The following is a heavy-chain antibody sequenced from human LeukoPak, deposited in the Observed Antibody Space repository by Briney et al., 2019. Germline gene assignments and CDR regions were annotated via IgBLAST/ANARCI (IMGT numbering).Heavy chain of an antibody. CDR2: ISGNDGDT. J-gene: IGHJ4*02. V-gene: IGHV1-18*01. Sequence: ASVKVSCKASGYPFSTYGLSWVRQAPGRGLEWMGQISGNDGDTNYAQKFQGRVTMTTDTATSTAYMELTSLRSDDTAVYYCARDVPDFWSGFDYWGQGTLVTVSP. CDR1: GYPFSTYG. CDR3: ARDVPDFWSGFDY. D-gene: IGHD3-3*01.